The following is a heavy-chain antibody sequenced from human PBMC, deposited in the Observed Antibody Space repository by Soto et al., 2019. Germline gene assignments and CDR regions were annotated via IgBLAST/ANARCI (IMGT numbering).Heavy chain of an antibody. J-gene: IGHJ6*03. D-gene: IGHD1-1*01. CDR3: ARDAGRGTTSVVSSYYYYMDV. CDR2: ISAYNGNT. CDR1: GYTFTSYG. V-gene: IGHV1-18*01. Sequence: QVQLVQSGAEVKKPGASVKVSCKASGYTFTSYGISWVRQAPGQGLEWMGWISAYNGNTNYAQKLKGRVTMTTDTPTSTAYMELRSLRSDDTAVYYCARDAGRGTTSVVSSYYYYMDVWGKGTTVTVSS.